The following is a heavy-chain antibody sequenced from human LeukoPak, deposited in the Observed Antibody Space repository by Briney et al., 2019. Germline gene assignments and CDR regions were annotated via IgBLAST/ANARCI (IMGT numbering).Heavy chain of an antibody. CDR1: GFTFSSYE. V-gene: IGHV3-48*03. D-gene: IGHD4-17*01. CDR2: ISSSGSTI. CDR3: ARNYGDYGPRPFDY. Sequence: TGGSLRLSCAASGFTFSSYEMNWVRQAPGKGLEWVSYISSSGSTIYYADSVKGRFTISRDNAKNSLYLQMNSLRAEDTAVYYCARNYGDYGPRPFDYWGQGTLVTVSS. J-gene: IGHJ4*02.